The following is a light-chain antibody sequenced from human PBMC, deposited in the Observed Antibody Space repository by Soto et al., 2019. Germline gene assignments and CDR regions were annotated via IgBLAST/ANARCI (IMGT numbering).Light chain of an antibody. Sequence: EIVLTQSPATLSLSPGERATVACRASQSISSYLAWYQQKPGQAPRLLIYDASNRATGTPARFSGSGSGTDFTLPISSLEPEDFAVYYCQQRSNWPRTFGQGTKVEIK. J-gene: IGKJ1*01. CDR3: QQRSNWPRT. CDR1: QSISSY. CDR2: DAS. V-gene: IGKV3-11*01.